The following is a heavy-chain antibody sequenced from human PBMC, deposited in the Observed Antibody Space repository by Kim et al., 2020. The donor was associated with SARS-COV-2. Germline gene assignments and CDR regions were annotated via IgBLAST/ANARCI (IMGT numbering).Heavy chain of an antibody. CDR3: ARGQSYYGSGSYRTFDY. J-gene: IGHJ4*02. V-gene: IGHV4-34*01. Sequence: KSRVTISVDTSKNQFSLKLSSVTAADTAVYYCARGQSYYGSGSYRTFDYWGQGTLVTVSS. D-gene: IGHD3-10*01.